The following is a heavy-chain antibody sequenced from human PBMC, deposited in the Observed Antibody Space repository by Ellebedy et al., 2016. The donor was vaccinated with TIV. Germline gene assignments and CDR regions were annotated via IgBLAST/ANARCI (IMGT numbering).Heavy chain of an antibody. J-gene: IGHJ4*02. D-gene: IGHD1-14*01. CDR1: GGSINNVAHA. CDR3: ARRGDTTEEPFDL. V-gene: IGHV4-30-2*01. CDR2: FYPSGST. Sequence: SETLSLXXAVSGGSINNVAHAWGWTRQTPGQGLEWIGYFYPSGSTFYNPSLRSRVTISVDRSRNQFSLKLTSVTAADTALYYCARRGDTTEEPFDLWGRGTLVTVSS.